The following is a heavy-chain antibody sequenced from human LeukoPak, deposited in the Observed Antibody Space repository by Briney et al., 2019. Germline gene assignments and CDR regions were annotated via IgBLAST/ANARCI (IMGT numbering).Heavy chain of an antibody. Sequence: GGSLRLSCAASGFTFSDYYMSWIRQAPGKGLEWVSYISSSGGTIHYADSVKGRFTISRDNSKNTLYLQMNSLRAEDTAVYYCAKDRHVGGYSGYDPAIYYFDYWGQGTLVTVFS. J-gene: IGHJ4*02. CDR2: ISSSGGTI. V-gene: IGHV3-11*01. D-gene: IGHD5-12*01. CDR1: GFTFSDYY. CDR3: AKDRHVGGYSGYDPAIYYFDY.